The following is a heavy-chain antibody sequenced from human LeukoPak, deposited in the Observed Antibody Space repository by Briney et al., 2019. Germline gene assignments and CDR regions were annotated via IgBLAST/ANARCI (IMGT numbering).Heavy chain of an antibody. V-gene: IGHV4-59*01. CDR3: ARVRSGWNYYFDY. CDR1: GGSISIYY. J-gene: IGHJ4*02. Sequence: SETLSLTCTVSGGSISIYYWSWIRQPPGKGLEWIGYIYYSGSTNYNPSLRSRVTISVDTSKNQFSLKLSSVTAADTAVYYCARVRSGWNYYFDYWGQGTLVTVSS. D-gene: IGHD6-19*01. CDR2: IYYSGST.